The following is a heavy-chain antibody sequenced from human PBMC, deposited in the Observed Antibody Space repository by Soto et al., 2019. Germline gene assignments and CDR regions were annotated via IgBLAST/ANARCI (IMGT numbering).Heavy chain of an antibody. CDR2: INHSGST. V-gene: IGHV4-34*01. CDR1: GGSFSGYY. CDR3: ARGPGTYSSSWYNWFDP. Sequence: SETLSLTCAVYGGSFSGYYWSWIRQPPGKGLEWIGEINHSGSTNYNPSLKSRVTISVDTSKNQFSLKLSSVTAADTAVYYCARGPGTYSSSWYNWFDPWGQGTLVT. D-gene: IGHD6-13*01. J-gene: IGHJ5*02.